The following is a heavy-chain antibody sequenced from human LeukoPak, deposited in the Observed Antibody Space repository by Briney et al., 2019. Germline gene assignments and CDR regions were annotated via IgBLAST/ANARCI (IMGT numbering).Heavy chain of an antibody. Sequence: GGSLRLSCAASGFTFSSYGMHWVRQAPGKGLEWVAVISYDGSNKYYADSVKGRFTISRDNSKSTLYLQMNSLRAEDTAVYYCTTDSVATDYYYYYGMDVWGQGTTVTVSS. V-gene: IGHV3-30*03. CDR1: GFTFSSYG. CDR2: ISYDGSNK. CDR3: TTDSVATDYYYYYGMDV. J-gene: IGHJ6*02. D-gene: IGHD5-12*01.